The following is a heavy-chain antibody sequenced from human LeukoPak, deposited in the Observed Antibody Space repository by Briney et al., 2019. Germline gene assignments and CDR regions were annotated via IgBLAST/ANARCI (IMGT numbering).Heavy chain of an antibody. CDR3: ARGGYYGSGSYYSQGALDY. CDR1: GGSISSSSYY. CDR2: IYHSGST. D-gene: IGHD3-10*01. Sequence: SETLSLTCTVSGGSISSSSYYWGWIRQPPGKGLEWIGSIYHSGSTYYNPSLKSRVIISVDTSKNQFSLKLSSVTAADTAVYYCARGGYYGSGSYYSQGALDYWGQGTLVTVSS. V-gene: IGHV4-39*07. J-gene: IGHJ4*02.